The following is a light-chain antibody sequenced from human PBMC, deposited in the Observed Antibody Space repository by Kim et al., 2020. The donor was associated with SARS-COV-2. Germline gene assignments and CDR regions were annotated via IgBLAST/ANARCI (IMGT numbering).Light chain of an antibody. J-gene: IGLJ1*01. CDR2: GKN. V-gene: IGLV3-19*01. Sequence: LGQTVRITCQGDSLRSYYASWYQQKPGQAPVLVIYGKNNRPSGIPDRFSGSSSGNTASLTITGAQAEDEADYYCNSRDSSGNHRYVFGTGTKVTVL. CDR3: NSRDSSGNHRYV. CDR1: SLRSYY.